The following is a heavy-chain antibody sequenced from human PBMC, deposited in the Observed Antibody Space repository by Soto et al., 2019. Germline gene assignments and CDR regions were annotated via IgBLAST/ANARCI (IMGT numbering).Heavy chain of an antibody. CDR3: VRDGTKTLRDWFDP. CDR1: GASISGFY. V-gene: IGHV4-4*07. Sequence: PSDTLSLTCTVSGASISGFYWSWIRKSAGKGLEWIGRIYATGTTDYNPSLKSRVMMSVDTSKKQFSLKLRSVTAADTAVYYCVRDGTKTLRDWFDPWGQGISVTVSP. D-gene: IGHD1-1*01. CDR2: IYATGTT. J-gene: IGHJ5*02.